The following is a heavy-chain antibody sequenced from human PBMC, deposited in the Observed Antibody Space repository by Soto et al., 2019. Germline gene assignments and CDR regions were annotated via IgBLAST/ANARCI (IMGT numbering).Heavy chain of an antibody. CDR2: IIPIFGTA. D-gene: IGHD3-10*01. CDR3: AREYGSGGGYYYYGMDV. CDR1: GGTFSSYA. Sequence: QVQLVQSGAEVKKPGSSVKVSCKASGGTFSSYAISWVRQAPGQGLEWMGGIIPIFGTANYAQKFQGRVTITADKSTSTAYMELSSLRSEDTAVYYWAREYGSGGGYYYYGMDVWGQGTTVTVSS. V-gene: IGHV1-69*06. J-gene: IGHJ6*02.